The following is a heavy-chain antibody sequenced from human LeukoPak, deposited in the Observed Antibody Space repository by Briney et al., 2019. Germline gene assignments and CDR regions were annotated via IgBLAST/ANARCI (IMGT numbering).Heavy chain of an antibody. Sequence: GGSLRLSCAASGFTFRSCAMNWVRQAPGKGLEWVSSISSSSSYIYYADSVKGRFTISRDNAKNSLYLQMNSLRAEDTAVYYCASSVVVVAATIDYWGQGTLVTVSS. J-gene: IGHJ4*02. D-gene: IGHD2-15*01. CDR2: ISSSSSYI. CDR1: GFTFRSCA. V-gene: IGHV3-21*01. CDR3: ASSVVVVAATIDY.